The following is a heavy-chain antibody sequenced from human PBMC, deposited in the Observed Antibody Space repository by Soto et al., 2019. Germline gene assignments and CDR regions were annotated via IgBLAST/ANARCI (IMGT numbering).Heavy chain of an antibody. V-gene: IGHV3-30*18. Sequence: GGSLRLSCAASGFTFSSYGMHWVRQAPGKGLEWVAVISYDGSNKYYADSVKGRFTISRDNSKNTLYLQMNSLRAEDTAVYYCAKDPYYKNRQWLVYSDYWGQGTLVTVSS. CDR2: ISYDGSNK. J-gene: IGHJ4*02. CDR3: AKDPYYKNRQWLVYSDY. D-gene: IGHD6-19*01. CDR1: GFTFSSYG.